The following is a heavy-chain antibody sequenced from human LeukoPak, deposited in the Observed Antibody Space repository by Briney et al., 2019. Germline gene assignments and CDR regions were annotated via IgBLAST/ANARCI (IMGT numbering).Heavy chain of an antibody. CDR2: ISANTGST. D-gene: IGHD3-22*01. J-gene: IGHJ5*02. V-gene: IGHV1-18*01. Sequence: ASVKVSCKASGYTFTNNGLIWVRQAPGQGLEGMGWISANTGSTNYAQKFQGRVTMTTDTFTNTAYMELRSLRSDDTAVYYCANPRNYYDNGGYYNYFDPWGQGTLVTVSS. CDR3: ANPRNYYDNGGYYNYFDP. CDR1: GYTFTNNG.